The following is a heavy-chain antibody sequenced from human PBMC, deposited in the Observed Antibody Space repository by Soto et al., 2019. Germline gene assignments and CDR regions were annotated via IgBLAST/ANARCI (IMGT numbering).Heavy chain of an antibody. J-gene: IGHJ4*02. V-gene: IGHV3-23*01. D-gene: IGHD3-9*01. Sequence: GGSLRLSCAASGLTFSSYAMSWVRQAPGKGLEWVSAISGDGSSTYFADSGKGRFTISRDNSKNTLYLQMNSLRAEDTAVYYCAKDWEFDWPNYYFDYWGQGTLVTVSS. CDR1: GLTFSSYA. CDR3: AKDWEFDWPNYYFDY. CDR2: ISGDGSST.